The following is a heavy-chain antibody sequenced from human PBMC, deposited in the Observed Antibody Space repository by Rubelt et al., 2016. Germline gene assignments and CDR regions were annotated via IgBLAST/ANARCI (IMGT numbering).Heavy chain of an antibody. Sequence: QVQLVQSGAEVKKPGASVKVSCKASGYTFTGYYMHWVRQAPGQGLEWMGWINPNSGGTNYAQKFQGWVTMTRDTSISTAYMELSRLRSDDTAVYYCARSTFYSYGYYGMDVWGQGTTVTVSS. D-gene: IGHD5-18*01. CDR3: ARSTFYSYGYYGMDV. CDR1: GYTFTGYY. V-gene: IGHV1-2*04. CDR2: INPNSGGT. J-gene: IGHJ6*02.